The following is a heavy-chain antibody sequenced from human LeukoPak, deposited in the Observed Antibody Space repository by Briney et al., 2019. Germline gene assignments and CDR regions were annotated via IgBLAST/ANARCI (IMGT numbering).Heavy chain of an antibody. D-gene: IGHD2-2*01. J-gene: IGHJ4*02. V-gene: IGHV1-69*13. CDR2: IIPIFGTA. CDR1: GGTFSSYA. CDR3: SRNPRYCSSSSCYGGVDY. Sequence: SVKVSCKASGGTFSSYAISWVRQAPGQGLEWMGGIIPIFGTANYAQKFQGRVTITPDESTSTAYMELSSLRSEDTAVYYCSRNPRYCSSSSCYGGVDYWGQGTLVTVSS.